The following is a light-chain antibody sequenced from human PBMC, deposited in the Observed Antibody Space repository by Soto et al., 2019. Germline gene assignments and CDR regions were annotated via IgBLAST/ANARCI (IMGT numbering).Light chain of an antibody. V-gene: IGKV1-39*01. CDR2: GAS. CDR3: QQTYSFPRT. CDR1: QSIRNL. Sequence: DIQMTQSPSSLSASVGDRVIITCRASQSIRNLLHWYQQEQGKAPRLLIQGASSLRSGVPSRFIGSVSGTEFTLTINSLQPEDFATYYCQQTYSFPRTFGQGTKVEI. J-gene: IGKJ1*01.